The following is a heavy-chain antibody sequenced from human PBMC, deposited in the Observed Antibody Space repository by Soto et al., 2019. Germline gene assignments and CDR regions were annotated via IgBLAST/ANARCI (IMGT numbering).Heavy chain of an antibody. CDR3: ARVTYSSGLLFYLDF. CDR2: INPNGGDT. J-gene: IGHJ4*02. V-gene: IGHV1-46*01. CDR1: GYTFTYYH. D-gene: IGHD5-18*01. Sequence: ASVKVSCKASGYTFTYYHVHWVRQAPGQGLEWMGMINPNGGDTNYAQKFQGRVTMTRDTSTSTVSMEVGSLRSEDTALYYCARVTYSSGLLFYLDFWGQGTLVTVSS.